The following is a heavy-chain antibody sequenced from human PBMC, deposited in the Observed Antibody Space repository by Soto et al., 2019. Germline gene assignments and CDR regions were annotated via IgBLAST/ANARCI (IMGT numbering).Heavy chain of an antibody. CDR3: ARNLVSSTYYYYDVDV. Sequence: QVQLVESGGGLVKPGGSLRLSCAASGFSFSDYDMSWIRQAPGKGLEWVSYISSSGGTIYYVDSVQGRFTISRDNAKNSLYLQMNRLRAEDTAVYYCARNLVSSTYYYYDVDVWGKGTTVTVSS. D-gene: IGHD2-2*01. V-gene: IGHV3-11*01. J-gene: IGHJ6*03. CDR2: ISSSGGTI. CDR1: GFSFSDYD.